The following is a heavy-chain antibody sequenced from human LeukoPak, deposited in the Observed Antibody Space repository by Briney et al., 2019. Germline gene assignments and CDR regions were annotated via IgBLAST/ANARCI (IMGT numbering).Heavy chain of an antibody. CDR1: GFTFSSYE. Sequence: GGSLRLSCAASGFTFSSYEMNWVRQAPGKGLEWVSYISSSGSTIYYADSVKGRFTISRDNAKNSLYLQMNSLRAEDTAVYYCAREDIVATRSHGGVYYYYYMDVWGKGTTVTVSS. J-gene: IGHJ6*03. CDR2: ISSSGSTI. V-gene: IGHV3-48*03. D-gene: IGHD5-12*01. CDR3: AREDIVATRSHGGVYYYYYMDV.